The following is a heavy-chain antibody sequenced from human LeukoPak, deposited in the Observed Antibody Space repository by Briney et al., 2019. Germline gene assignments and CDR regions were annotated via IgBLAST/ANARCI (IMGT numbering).Heavy chain of an antibody. D-gene: IGHD4-17*01. CDR3: AKDQLWIMTTVNPLDY. Sequence: PGGSLRLSCAASGFAFSSYAMSWVRQAPGKGLEWVSAISGSGGSTYYADSVKGRFTISRDNSKNTLYLQMNSLRAEDTAVYYCAKDQLWIMTTVNPLDYWGQGTLVTVSS. CDR2: ISGSGGST. J-gene: IGHJ4*02. CDR1: GFAFSSYA. V-gene: IGHV3-23*01.